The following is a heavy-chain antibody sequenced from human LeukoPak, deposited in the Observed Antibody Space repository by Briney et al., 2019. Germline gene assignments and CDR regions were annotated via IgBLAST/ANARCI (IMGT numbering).Heavy chain of an antibody. Sequence: ASVKVSCKVSGYTVTELSIHWVRQASGKGLEWMGGFDPEDGETIYAQKFQGRVIMTEDTSTDTAYMELSSLRSEDTAMYYCATDLKSCARYFDLWGRGTLVTVSS. CDR1: GYTVTELS. J-gene: IGHJ2*01. V-gene: IGHV1-24*01. CDR3: ATDLKSCARYFDL. CDR2: FDPEDGET.